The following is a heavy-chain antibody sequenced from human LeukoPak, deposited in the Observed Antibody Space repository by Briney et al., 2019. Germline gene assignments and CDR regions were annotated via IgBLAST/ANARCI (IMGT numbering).Heavy chain of an antibody. Sequence: SQTLSLTCTVSGGSITSGDYFWTWIRQPPGKGLEWIGYLYYSGSTYYNPSLKSRVTISVDTSKNQFSLKLSSVTAADTAVYYCARELGPPLYSYGYGFDYWGQGTLVTVSS. CDR3: ARELGPPLYSYGYGFDY. D-gene: IGHD5-18*01. CDR2: LYYSGST. J-gene: IGHJ4*02. CDR1: GGSITSGDYF. V-gene: IGHV4-30-4*01.